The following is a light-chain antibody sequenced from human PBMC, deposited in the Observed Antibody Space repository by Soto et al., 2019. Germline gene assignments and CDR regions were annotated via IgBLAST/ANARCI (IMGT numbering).Light chain of an antibody. V-gene: IGKV3-11*01. CDR1: QSVDRY. J-gene: IGKJ2*02. CDR2: DAY. CDR3: QQRGKWPST. Sequence: EVVLTQSPDTLSLSPGETATLSCRASQSVDRYVAWYQPKVGQAPRLLIYDAYTRHTGVGARFTGSGSATDFSLTITSLEPEDFAVYYCQQRGKWPSTFGPGTKVEMK.